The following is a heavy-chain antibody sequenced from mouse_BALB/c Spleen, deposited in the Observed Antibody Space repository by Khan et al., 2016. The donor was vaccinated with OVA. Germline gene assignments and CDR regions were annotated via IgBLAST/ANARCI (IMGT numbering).Heavy chain of an antibody. CDR2: IYPGSDST. Sequence: QVQLQQSGPELVKPGASVKMSCKASGYTFTDYVMNWVKQRTGQGLEWIGQIYPGSDSTYYNEKFKGKATLTADRSSSTAYMQLSNLTSEDSAVYSCARAGWDVFDYWGQGTLVTVSA. V-gene: IGHV1-77*01. D-gene: IGHD4-1*01. J-gene: IGHJ3*01. CDR1: GYTFTDYV. CDR3: ARAGWDVFDY.